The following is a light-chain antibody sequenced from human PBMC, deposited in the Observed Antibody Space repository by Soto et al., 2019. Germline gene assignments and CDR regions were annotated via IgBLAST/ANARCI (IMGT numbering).Light chain of an antibody. Sequence: EIVLAQSPGTLSLSPGERATLSCRASQSVTNSFLAWYQQKPGQAPRLLIYGASRRATGILDRFTGSGSGTDFTLTISRLEPEDFAVYYCQQYVSSPWAFGQGTKVEI. J-gene: IGKJ1*01. CDR3: QQYVSSPWA. CDR2: GAS. V-gene: IGKV3-20*01. CDR1: QSVTNSF.